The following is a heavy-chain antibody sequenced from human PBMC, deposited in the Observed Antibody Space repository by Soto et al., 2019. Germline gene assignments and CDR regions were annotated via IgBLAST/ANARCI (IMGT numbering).Heavy chain of an antibody. CDR3: ARLVQAFYYYYGMDV. CDR1: GGSISSSSYY. Sequence: SETLSLTCTVSGGSISSSSYYWGWIRQPPGKGLEWIGSIYYSGSTYYKPSLKSRVTISVETSKNQFSLKLSSVTAADTAVYYCARLVQAFYYYYGMDVWGQGTTVTVSS. V-gene: IGHV4-39*01. CDR2: IYYSGST. J-gene: IGHJ6*02. D-gene: IGHD3-3*02.